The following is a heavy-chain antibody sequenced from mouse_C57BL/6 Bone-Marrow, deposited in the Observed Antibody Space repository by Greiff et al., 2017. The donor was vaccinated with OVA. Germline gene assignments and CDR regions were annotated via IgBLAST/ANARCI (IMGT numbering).Heavy chain of an antibody. CDR1: GYSITSGYD. D-gene: IGHD2-1*01. V-gene: IGHV3-1*01. CDR2: ISYSGST. J-gene: IGHJ4*01. Sequence: EVKVEESGPGMVKPSQSLSLTCTVTGYSITSGYDWHWIRHFPGNKLEWMGYISYSGSTNYNPSLQSRISITHDTSKNHFFLKLNSVTTEDTATYYCARGAGGNYHYYAMDYWGQGTSVTVSS. CDR3: ARGAGGNYHYYAMDY.